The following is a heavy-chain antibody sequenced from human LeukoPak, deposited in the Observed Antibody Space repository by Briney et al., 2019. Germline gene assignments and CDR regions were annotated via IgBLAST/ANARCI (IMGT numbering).Heavy chain of an antibody. D-gene: IGHD3-3*01. J-gene: IGHJ4*02. CDR2: TSNDESKK. V-gene: IGHV3-30*03. CDR3: AREGDGSLDFWSGYYTFDY. Sequence: GRSLRLSCAASGFTFSTYAMHWVRQAPGKGLEWVAITSNDESKKYYADSVKGRFTISRDNSKNTLYLQMNSLRAEDTAVYYCAREGDGSLDFWSGYYTFDYWGQGTLVTVSS. CDR1: GFTFSTYA.